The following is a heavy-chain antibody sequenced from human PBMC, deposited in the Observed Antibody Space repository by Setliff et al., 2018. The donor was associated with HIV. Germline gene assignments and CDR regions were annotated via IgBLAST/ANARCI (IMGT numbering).Heavy chain of an antibody. J-gene: IGHJ4*02. Sequence: SETLSLTCTVSGVSISSSVYYWGWIRQSPGKGLEWIGTISYTVTTYYNRSLKRRVTISADTSKNRFSLRLRSVTAADTALYYCARASSFFDTTGYFYDPSFDSWGQGTLVTVSS. CDR2: ISYTVTT. CDR3: ARASSFFDTTGYFYDPSFDS. V-gene: IGHV4-39*07. CDR1: GVSISSSVYY. D-gene: IGHD3-22*01.